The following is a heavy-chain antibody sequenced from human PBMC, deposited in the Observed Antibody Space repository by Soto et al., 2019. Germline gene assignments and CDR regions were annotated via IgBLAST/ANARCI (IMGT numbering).Heavy chain of an antibody. V-gene: IGHV3-23*01. Sequence: EVQLLESGGGLVQPGGSLRLSCAASGFTFSSYAMSWVRQAPGKGLEWVSTTSSSGGSKYYADSVKGRFTISRDNSKNTFDPQMNILRAEDMAVYYCAKDGGYGWGSYYSDDWGQGTLVTVSS. CDR1: GFTFSSYA. J-gene: IGHJ4*02. D-gene: IGHD3-10*01. CDR2: TSSSGGSK. CDR3: AKDGGYGWGSYYSDD.